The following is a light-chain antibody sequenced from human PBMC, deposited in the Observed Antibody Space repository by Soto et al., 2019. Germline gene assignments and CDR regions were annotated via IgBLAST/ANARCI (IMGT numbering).Light chain of an antibody. CDR1: QSIRSK. Sequence: DIQMTQSPSTLSASVGDRVTITCRASQSIRSKLAWYQQKPGKAPKLLISKASTLASGVPSRFSGSGSGTEFTLTISSLQSDDFATYYCQQYNSYPSTFGQGTNVEIK. CDR3: QQYNSYPST. CDR2: KAS. V-gene: IGKV1-5*03. J-gene: IGKJ1*01.